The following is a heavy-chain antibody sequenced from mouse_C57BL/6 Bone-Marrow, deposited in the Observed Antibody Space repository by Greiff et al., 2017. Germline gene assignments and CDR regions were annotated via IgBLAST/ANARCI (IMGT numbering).Heavy chain of an antibody. CDR3: ASYGGYYFDY. CDR2: IAPSDSYT. CDR1: GYTFTSYW. V-gene: IGHV1-50*01. Sequence: QVQLPQPGAELVKPGASVKLSCTASGYTFTSYWMQWVKQRPGQGLEWIGEIAPSDSYTNYKQKFKGKATLTVDTSSSTAYMQLSSLTSEDSAVYFCASYGGYYFDYWGQGTTLTVSS. D-gene: IGHD1-2*01. J-gene: IGHJ2*01.